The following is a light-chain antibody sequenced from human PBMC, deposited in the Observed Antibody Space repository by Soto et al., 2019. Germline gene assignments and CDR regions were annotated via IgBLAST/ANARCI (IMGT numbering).Light chain of an antibody. CDR2: GAS. Sequence: EIVMTQSPATLSVSPGERATLSCRATQSLSSYLAWYQQKPGQAPRLLIYGASSRATGIPDRFSGGGSGTDFTLTISRLEPEDFAVYYCQQFSSYPLTFGGGTKVDIK. CDR3: QQFSSYPLT. CDR1: QSLSSY. J-gene: IGKJ4*01. V-gene: IGKV3-20*01.